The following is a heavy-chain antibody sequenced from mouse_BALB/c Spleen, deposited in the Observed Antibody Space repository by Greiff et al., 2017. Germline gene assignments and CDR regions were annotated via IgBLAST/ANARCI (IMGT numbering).Heavy chain of an antibody. CDR2: IYPGNGDT. Sequence: QVQLQQPGAELVKPGASVKMSCKASGYTFTSYNMHWVKQTPGQGLEWIGAIYPGNGDTSYNQKFKGKATLTADKSSSTAYLQLSSLTSEDSAVYYCARGGSRSVNAMDYRGQGTSVTVSS. D-gene: IGHD2-14*01. J-gene: IGHJ4*01. CDR3: ARGGSRSVNAMDY. V-gene: IGHV1-12*01. CDR1: GYTFTSYN.